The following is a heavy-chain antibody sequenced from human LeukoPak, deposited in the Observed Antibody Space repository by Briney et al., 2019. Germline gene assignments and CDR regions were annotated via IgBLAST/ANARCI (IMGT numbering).Heavy chain of an antibody. D-gene: IGHD3-10*01. CDR2: INAGNGNT. V-gene: IGHV1-3*01. CDR3: ARTFYGSGETSVPYRGAFDI. J-gene: IGHJ3*02. CDR1: GYIFTSYA. Sequence: ASVKVSCKASGYIFTSYAMHWVRQAPGQRLEWMGWINAGNGNTKYSQKFQGRVTITRDTSASTAYMELSSLRSEDTAVYYCARTFYGSGETSVPYRGAFDIWGQGTMVTVSS.